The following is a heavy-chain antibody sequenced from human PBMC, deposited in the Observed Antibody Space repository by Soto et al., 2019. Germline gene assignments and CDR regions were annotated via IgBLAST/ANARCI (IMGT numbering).Heavy chain of an antibody. V-gene: IGHV4-34*01. CDR2: INHSGST. D-gene: IGHD6-13*01. CDR3: ARGEEGGSLN. J-gene: IGHJ4*02. CDR1: GGSFSGYY. Sequence: PSETLSLTGAVCGGSFSGYYCSWIRQPPWKGLEWIGEINHSGSTNYNPSLKSRVTISVDTSKNQFSLKLSSVTAADTAVYYCARGEEGGSLNCGQGTLVTVSS.